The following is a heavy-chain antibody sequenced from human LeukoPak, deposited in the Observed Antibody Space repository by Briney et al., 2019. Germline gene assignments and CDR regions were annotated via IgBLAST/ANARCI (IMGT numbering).Heavy chain of an antibody. CDR2: ISNDGSNK. Sequence: GGSLRLSCAASGFTFSSYGIHWVRQAPGKGLEWVAVISNDGSNKYYADSVKGRFTISRDNSKNTVYLQMNSLRGEDTAVYYCAKSGIAAAGQRGYFDYWGQGTLVTVSS. CDR3: AKSGIAAAGQRGYFDY. D-gene: IGHD6-13*01. V-gene: IGHV3-30*18. J-gene: IGHJ4*02. CDR1: GFTFSSYG.